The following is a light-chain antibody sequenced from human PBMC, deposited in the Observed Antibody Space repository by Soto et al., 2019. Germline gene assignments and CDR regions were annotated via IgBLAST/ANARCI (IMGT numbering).Light chain of an antibody. V-gene: IGKV3-20*01. CDR3: QHYDISLFA. Sequence: EIALTQSPGTLSVSPGERATLSCRASQSVSSNLAWYQQKPGQAPRLLISGASSRATGIPDRFSGSGFGTDFTLTISRLEPEDFAVYYCQHYDISLFAFGPGTKVDIK. J-gene: IGKJ3*01. CDR2: GAS. CDR1: QSVSSN.